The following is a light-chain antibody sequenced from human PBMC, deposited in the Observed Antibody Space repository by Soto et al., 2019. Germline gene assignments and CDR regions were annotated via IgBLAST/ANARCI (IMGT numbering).Light chain of an antibody. CDR2: ENN. CDR1: SSNIGNNY. CDR3: GTWDSSLSAGGV. J-gene: IGLJ1*01. V-gene: IGLV1-51*02. Sequence: QSVLTQPPSVSAAPGQKVAISCSGSSSNIGNNYVSWYQQLPGTAPKLLIYENNKRPSGIPDRFSGSKSGTSATLGITGLQTRDLADYYCGTWDSSLSAGGVFGTGTKVTV.